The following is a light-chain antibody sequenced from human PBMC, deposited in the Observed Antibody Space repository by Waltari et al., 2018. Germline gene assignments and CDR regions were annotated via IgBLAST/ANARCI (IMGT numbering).Light chain of an antibody. CDR2: SNV. CDR1: NSNIGANS. V-gene: IGLV1-44*01. CDR3: ATWDDDLNGPI. J-gene: IGLJ2*01. Sequence: QSVLTQSPSASGTPGQRVTMSCSGSNSNIGANSVNWYQHRPQRAPELLIFSNVRRPSGVPDRFSGSKSGTSASLAISGLQSGDEGNYYCATWDDDLNGPIFGAGTKLTVL.